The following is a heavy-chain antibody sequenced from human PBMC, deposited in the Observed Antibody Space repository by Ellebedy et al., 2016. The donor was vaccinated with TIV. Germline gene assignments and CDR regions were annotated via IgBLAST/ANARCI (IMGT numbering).Heavy chain of an antibody. CDR3: ARDIQDCTGGNCYPDF. CDR2: IVVGSGNT. D-gene: IGHD2-15*01. V-gene: IGHV1-58*01. Sequence: AASVKVSCKASGFTFTKSAVQWVRQARGQRLEWIGWIVVGSGNTHYAQKFQERVTITRDMSTSTAYVELSSLRSEDTAVYYCARDIQDCTGGNCYPDFWGQGTLVTVSS. J-gene: IGHJ4*02. CDR1: GFTFTKSA.